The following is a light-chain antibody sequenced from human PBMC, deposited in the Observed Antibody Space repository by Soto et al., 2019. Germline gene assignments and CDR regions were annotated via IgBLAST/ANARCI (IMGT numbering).Light chain of an antibody. Sequence: EIVMTQSPATLSVSPGERATLSCRASQSVSSNLAWYQQKPGQTPKLLIYVASTRATGIPARFSGSGSGTEFTLTFSSMQSEDFAVYYCQQYNVWPLTFGGGNKVEFK. CDR3: QQYNVWPLT. CDR2: VAS. V-gene: IGKV3-15*01. CDR1: QSVSSN. J-gene: IGKJ4*01.